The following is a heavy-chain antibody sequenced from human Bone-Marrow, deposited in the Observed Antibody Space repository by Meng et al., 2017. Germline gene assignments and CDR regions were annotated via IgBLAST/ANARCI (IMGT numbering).Heavy chain of an antibody. CDR1: GLTFSSLW. CDR3: ANLLEG. Sequence: GGSLRLSCATSGLTFSSLWMHWVRQPAGKGLVWVSRINSDGSITTYADSVKGRFTISRDNAKNILYLEMNSLRAEDTAVYYCANLLEGWGQGTLVTVSS. J-gene: IGHJ4*02. V-gene: IGHV3-74*01. CDR2: INSDGSIT.